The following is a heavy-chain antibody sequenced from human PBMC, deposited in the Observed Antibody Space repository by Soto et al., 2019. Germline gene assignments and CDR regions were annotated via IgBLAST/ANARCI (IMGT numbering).Heavy chain of an antibody. J-gene: IGHJ4*02. CDR2: IYPGDSDT. CDR1: GYSFTSYW. CDR3: ARGTGSFGVVNSFDY. D-gene: IGHD3-3*01. Sequence: GESLKISCKGSGYSFTSYWIGWVRQMPGKGLEWMGIIYPGDSDTRYSPSFQGQVTISADKSISTAYLQWSSLKASDTAMYYCARGTGSFGVVNSFDYWGQGTLVTVSS. V-gene: IGHV5-51*01.